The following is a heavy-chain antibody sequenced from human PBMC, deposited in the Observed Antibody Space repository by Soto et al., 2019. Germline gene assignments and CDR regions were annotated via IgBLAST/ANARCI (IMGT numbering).Heavy chain of an antibody. J-gene: IGHJ3*02. D-gene: IGHD3-10*01. CDR1: GVTFGDYV. CDR2: LRSKAYGGTT. Sequence: NPGGSLRLSCTASGVTFGDYVMSWFRQAPGKGLEWVAFLRSKAYGGTTEYAASVKGRFIFSRDDSKSIAYLQMNSLKTEDTAVYYCADYGSRNYYNVRAFNIWGQGTMVTVSS. CDR3: ADYGSRNYYNVRAFNI. V-gene: IGHV3-49*05.